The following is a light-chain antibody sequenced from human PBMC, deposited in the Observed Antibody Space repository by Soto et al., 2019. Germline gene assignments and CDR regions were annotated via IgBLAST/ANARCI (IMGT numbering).Light chain of an antibody. CDR1: QSVDSR. CDR3: QQRRNWPRT. CDR2: QAS. V-gene: IGKV3-15*01. Sequence: IMVSKSPIALSLTPGERATLSCRASQSVDSRLAWYQQKPGHAPRLLIYQASTWSTGIPSRFSGSGSGTEFTLTISILQSEDCAVYYCQQRRNWPRTFGQGTKVDIK. J-gene: IGKJ1*01.